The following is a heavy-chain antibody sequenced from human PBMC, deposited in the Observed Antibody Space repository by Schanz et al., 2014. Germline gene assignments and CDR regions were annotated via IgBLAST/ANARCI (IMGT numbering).Heavy chain of an antibody. CDR1: GYTFTSDS. V-gene: IGHV1-46*01. CDR3: ARGGDPEDVFDI. CDR2: INPSGGST. D-gene: IGHD5-12*01. Sequence: QVQLVQSGAEVKKPGASVKVSCKASGYTFTSDSMHWVRQAPGQGLEWMGMINPSGGSTTYAQKFRGRVTMARDTSTSTVYMKLSSLRSDDTAVYYCARGGDPEDVFDIWGQGTILTVSS. J-gene: IGHJ3*02.